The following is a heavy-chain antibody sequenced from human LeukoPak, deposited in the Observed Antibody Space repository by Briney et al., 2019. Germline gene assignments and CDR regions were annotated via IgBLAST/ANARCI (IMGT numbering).Heavy chain of an antibody. CDR3: ASGRYSYGPPQSYYYYYYMDV. V-gene: IGHV3-21*01. Sequence: GGSLRLSCAASGFTFSSYSMNWVRQAPGRGLEWVSSISSSSSYIYYADSVKGRFTISRDNAKNSLYLQMNSLRAEDTAVYYCASGRYSYGPPQSYYYYYYMDVWGKGTTVTVSS. CDR2: ISSSSSYI. J-gene: IGHJ6*03. D-gene: IGHD5-18*01. CDR1: GFTFSSYS.